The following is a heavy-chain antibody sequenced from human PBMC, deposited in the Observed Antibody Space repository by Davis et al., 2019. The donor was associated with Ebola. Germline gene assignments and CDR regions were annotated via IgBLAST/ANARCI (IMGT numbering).Heavy chain of an antibody. CDR2: ISYDGSNK. CDR3: ARDTGRQYYFDY. Sequence: PGGSLRLSCAASGFTFSSYAMHWVRQAPGKGLEWVAVISYDGSNKYYADSVKGRFTISRDNSKNTLYLQMNSLRAEDTAVYYCARDTGRQYYFDYWGQGTLVTVSS. J-gene: IGHJ4*02. D-gene: IGHD7-27*01. CDR1: GFTFSSYA. V-gene: IGHV3-30-3*01.